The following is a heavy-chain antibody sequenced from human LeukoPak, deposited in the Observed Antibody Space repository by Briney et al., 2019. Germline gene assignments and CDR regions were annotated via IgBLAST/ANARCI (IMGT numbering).Heavy chain of an antibody. D-gene: IGHD3-10*01. CDR3: ARLLGSGSDNDLFDP. J-gene: IGHJ5*02. Sequence: KPSETLSLTCSVSGGSISGYYWSWIRQPPGKGLEWIGYIYYSGTTDYNPSLRSRVTISVDTSKNQFSLKLTSVTAADTAVYYCARLLGSGSDNDLFDPWGQGTLVTVSS. CDR2: IYYSGTT. V-gene: IGHV4-59*01. CDR1: GGSISGYY.